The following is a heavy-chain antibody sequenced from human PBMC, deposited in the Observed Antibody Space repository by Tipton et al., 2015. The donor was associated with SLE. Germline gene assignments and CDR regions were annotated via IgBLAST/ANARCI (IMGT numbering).Heavy chain of an antibody. Sequence: TLSLTCTVSGGSVSSGSYYWSWIRQPPGKGLEWIGYIYYSGSTNYNPSLKSRVTISVDTYKNQFSLKLSSLTAADTAVYYCARDRTTVVRDWFDPWGQGTLVTVSS. J-gene: IGHJ5*02. CDR1: GGSVSSGSYY. D-gene: IGHD4-23*01. V-gene: IGHV4-61*01. CDR2: IYYSGST. CDR3: ARDRTTVVRDWFDP.